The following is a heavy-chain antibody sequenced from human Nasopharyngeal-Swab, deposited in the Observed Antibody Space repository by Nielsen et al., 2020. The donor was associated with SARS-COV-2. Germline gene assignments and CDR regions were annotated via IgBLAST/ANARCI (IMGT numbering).Heavy chain of an antibody. J-gene: IGHJ4*02. CDR3: AKGSLWELLDY. CDR1: GFTFSSYA. D-gene: IGHD1-26*01. CDR2: ISGSGGST. V-gene: IGHV3-23*01. Sequence: GESLKISCAASGFTFSSYAMSWVRQAPGKGLEWVSAISGSGGSTYYADSVKGRFTISRDNSKNTLYLQMNSLRAEDTAVYYYAKGSLWELLDYWGQGTLVTVSS.